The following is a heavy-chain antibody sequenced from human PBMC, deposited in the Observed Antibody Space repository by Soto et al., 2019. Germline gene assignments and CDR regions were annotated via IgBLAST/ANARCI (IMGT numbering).Heavy chain of an antibody. D-gene: IGHD1-26*01. CDR3: ARAYLGRLPRRADYYYALDV. CDR1: GFTFSTYD. V-gene: IGHV3-13*05. CDR2: IGSAHDP. J-gene: IGHJ6*02. Sequence: EVQLVESGGGVEQPGGSLRLSCAASGFTFSTYDMHWVRQVPGKGLEWVSAIGSAHDPYYLGSVKGRFSISRENAKNSFYLQMNSLTTGDTAVYYCARAYLGRLPRRADYYYALDVWGQGTTVTVSS.